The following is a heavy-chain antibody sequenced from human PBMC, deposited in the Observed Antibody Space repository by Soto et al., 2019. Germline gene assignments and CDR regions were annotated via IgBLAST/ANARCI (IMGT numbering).Heavy chain of an antibody. Sequence: QVQLQESGPGLVKPSQTLSLTCTVSGGSISSDNYYWSWIRQHPGKGLEWIGYIYYSGSIYYNPSLKSRVTISVDTSRNQFSLNLSSVTAADTAVYYCARGITIFGVVYFDYWGQGTLVTVSS. CDR1: GGSISSDNYY. J-gene: IGHJ4*02. CDR3: ARGITIFGVVYFDY. D-gene: IGHD3-3*01. V-gene: IGHV4-31*03. CDR2: IYYSGSI.